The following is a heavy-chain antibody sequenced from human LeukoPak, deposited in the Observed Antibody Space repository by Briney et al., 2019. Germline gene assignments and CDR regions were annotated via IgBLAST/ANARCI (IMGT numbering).Heavy chain of an antibody. V-gene: IGHV1-69*04. CDR1: GGTFSSYA. CDR2: IIPILGIA. Sequence: SVKVSCKASGGTFSSYAISWVRQAPGQGLEWMGRIIPILGIANYAQKFQGRVTITADKSTSTAYMELSSLRSEDTAVYYCARDSVAMSTIRDFGYWGQGTLVTVSS. J-gene: IGHJ4*02. D-gene: IGHD5-24*01. CDR3: ARDSVAMSTIRDFGY.